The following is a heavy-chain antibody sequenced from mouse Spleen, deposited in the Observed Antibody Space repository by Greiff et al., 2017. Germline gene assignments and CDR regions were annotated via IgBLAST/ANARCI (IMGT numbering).Heavy chain of an antibody. Sequence: QVQLKQPGAELVKPGASVKLSCKASGYTFTSYWMHWVKQRPGRGLEWIGRIDPNSGGTKYNQKFKGKATLTVDQSSSTAYMQLNSLTSEDSAVYYCARKGYYGSSYVFDYWGQGTTLTVSS. CDR1: GYTFTSYW. CDR3: ARKGYYGSSYVFDY. J-gene: IGHJ2*01. V-gene: IGHV1-62-3*01. CDR2: IDPNSGGT. D-gene: IGHD1-1*01.